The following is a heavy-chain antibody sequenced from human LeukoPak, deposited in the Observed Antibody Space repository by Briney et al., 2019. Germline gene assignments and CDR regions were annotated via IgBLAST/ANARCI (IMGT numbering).Heavy chain of an antibody. CDR3: ARLSVAGRGGFDH. J-gene: IGHJ4*02. Sequence: SGTLSLTCVVSGDXISSSTWWNWVRQPPGKGLEWIGEMFHSGYTNYNPSLKSRVTISVDKSKNQFSLKLSSVSAADTAVYYCARLSVAGRGGFDHWGQGTLVTVSS. V-gene: IGHV4-4*02. D-gene: IGHD6-19*01. CDR2: MFHSGYT. CDR1: GDXISSSTW.